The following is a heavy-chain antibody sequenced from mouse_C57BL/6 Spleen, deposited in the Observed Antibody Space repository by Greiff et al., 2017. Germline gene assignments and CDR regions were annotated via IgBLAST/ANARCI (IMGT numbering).Heavy chain of an antibody. CDR2: INPSTGGT. CDR3: ARPDDGSSYDFDY. V-gene: IGHV1-42*01. CDR1: GYSFTGYY. Sequence: VQLKESGPELVKPGASVKISCKASGYSFTGYYMNWVKQSPEKSLEWIGEINPSTGGTTYNQKFKAKATLTVDKSSSTAYMQLKSLTSEDSAVYYCARPDDGSSYDFDYWGQGTTLTVSS. D-gene: IGHD1-1*01. J-gene: IGHJ2*01.